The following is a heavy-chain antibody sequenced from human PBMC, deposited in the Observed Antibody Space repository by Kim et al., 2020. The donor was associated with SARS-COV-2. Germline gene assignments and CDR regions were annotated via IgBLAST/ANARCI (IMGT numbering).Heavy chain of an antibody. V-gene: IGHV3-53*01. CDR3: ATSPDRYYYGMGV. CDR2: IYSGGST. J-gene: IGHJ6*02. CDR1: GFTVSSNY. Sequence: GGSLRLSCAASGFTVSSNYMSWVRQAPGKGLEWVSIIYSGGSTYYADSVKGRFTISRDNSKNMLYLQMNSLRAEDTAVYYCATSPDRYYYGMGVWGQGTTVTVSS.